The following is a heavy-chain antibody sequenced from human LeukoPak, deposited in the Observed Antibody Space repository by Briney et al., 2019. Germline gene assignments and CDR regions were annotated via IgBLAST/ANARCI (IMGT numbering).Heavy chain of an antibody. CDR3: ARDRAAAGTGYFDY. D-gene: IGHD6-13*01. V-gene: IGHV1-2*02. Sequence: ASVKVSCKASGYTLTGYYMHCVRQSPGQGLEWMGWINPNSGGTNYAQKFQGRVTMTRDTSISTAYMELSRLRSDDTAVYYCARDRAAAGTGYFDYWGQGTLVTVSS. CDR1: GYTLTGYY. J-gene: IGHJ4*02. CDR2: INPNSGGT.